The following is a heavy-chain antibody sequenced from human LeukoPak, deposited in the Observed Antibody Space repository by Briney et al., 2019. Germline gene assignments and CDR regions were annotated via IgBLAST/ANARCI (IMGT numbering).Heavy chain of an antibody. D-gene: IGHD4-17*01. J-gene: IGHJ5*02. CDR1: GFTFSSNG. CDR2: ISFDGSNK. V-gene: IGHV3-30*18. CDR3: AKTTGGWFDP. Sequence: PGGSLRLSCAASGFTFSSNGMHWVRQAPGKELEWVAVISFDGSNKYYADSVKGRFTISRDNSKNTLYLHMTSLRPDDTAVYYCAKTTGGWFDPWGQGILVTVSS.